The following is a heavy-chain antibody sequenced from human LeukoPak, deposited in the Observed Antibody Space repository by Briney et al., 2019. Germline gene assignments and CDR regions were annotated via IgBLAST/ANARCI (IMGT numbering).Heavy chain of an antibody. CDR3: ARGLGYCSGGSCYSGYYYGMDV. J-gene: IGHJ6*04. D-gene: IGHD2-15*01. V-gene: IGHV4-31*03. Sequence: PSQTLSLTCTVSGGSISSGGYYWGWIRQHPGRGLEWIGYIYYSGNTYYNPSLKSRVTISVNTSKNQFSLKLSSVTAADTAVYYCARGLGYCSGGSCYSGYYYGMDVWGKGTTVTVSS. CDR2: IYYSGNT. CDR1: GGSISSGGYY.